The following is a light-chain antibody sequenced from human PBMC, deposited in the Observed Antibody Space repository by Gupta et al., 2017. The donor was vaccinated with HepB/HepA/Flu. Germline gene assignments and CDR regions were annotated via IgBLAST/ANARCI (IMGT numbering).Light chain of an antibody. CDR1: SSDVGGYNY. CDR2: DVS. Sequence: SALTQPRSVSGSPGQSVTISCTGTSSDVGGYNYFSWYQQHPGKAPKLMIYDVSKRPSGVPDRFSGSKSGNTASRTSAGLQAEDEADYYCCSYAGSYTDWVFGGGTKLTGL. CDR3: CSYAGSYTDWV. V-gene: IGLV2-11*01. J-gene: IGLJ3*02.